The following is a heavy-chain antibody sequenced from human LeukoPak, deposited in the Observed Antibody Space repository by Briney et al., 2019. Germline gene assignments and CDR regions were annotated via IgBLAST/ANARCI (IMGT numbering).Heavy chain of an antibody. J-gene: IGHJ5*02. Sequence: SETLSLTCAVYGGSFSGYYWSWIRQPPGKGLEWIGEINHSGSTNYNPSLKSRVTISVDTSKNQFSLKLSSVTAADTAVYYCARRHCSSTSCPNWFDPRGKGTLVTVSS. V-gene: IGHV4-34*01. CDR2: INHSGST. CDR1: GGSFSGYY. D-gene: IGHD2-2*01. CDR3: ARRHCSSTSCPNWFDP.